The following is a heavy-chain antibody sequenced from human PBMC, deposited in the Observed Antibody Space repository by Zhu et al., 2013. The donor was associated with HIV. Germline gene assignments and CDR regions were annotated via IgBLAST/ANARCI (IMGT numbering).Heavy chain of an antibody. V-gene: IGHV1-46*01. CDR2: INPSGGRT. CDR3: VREMYSGSYPPFQY. D-gene: IGHD1-26*01. J-gene: IGHJ4*02. Sequence: QVQLVQSGAEVKKPGVSVKISCKASGYTFTSYYMHWVRQAPGQGLECMGEINPSGGRTAYAQKFQGRVTMTRDTSTNTIYLELSSLRSEDTAIYYCVREMYSGSYPPFQYWGQGTLVTVSS. CDR1: GYTFTSYY.